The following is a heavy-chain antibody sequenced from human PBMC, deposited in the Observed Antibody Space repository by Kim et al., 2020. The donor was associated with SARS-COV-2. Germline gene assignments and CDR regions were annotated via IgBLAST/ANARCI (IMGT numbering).Heavy chain of an antibody. CDR3: TRVPGTTLASWDAFDI. Sequence: GGSLRLSCGASGFTFSDSAMHWVRRASGKGLEWVGRIRSKVNGYATAYSASVRGRFTISRDDSRNTAYLQMNSLKTEDTAVYYCTRVPGTTLASWDAFDIWCQGTMVAHSS. CDR2: IRSKVNGYAT. J-gene: IGHJ3*02. V-gene: IGHV3-73*01. CDR1: GFTFSDSA. D-gene: IGHD1-1*01.